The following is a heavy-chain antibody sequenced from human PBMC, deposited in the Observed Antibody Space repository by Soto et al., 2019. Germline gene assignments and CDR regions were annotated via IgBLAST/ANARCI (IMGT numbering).Heavy chain of an antibody. J-gene: IGHJ4*02. CDR3: ANIGYSSGPFDY. V-gene: IGHV3-30*18. Sequence: GGSLRLSCAASGFTFSSYGMHWVRQAPGKGLEWVAVISYDGSNKYYADSVKGRFTISRDNSKNTLYLQMNSLRAEDTAVYYGANIGYSSGPFDYWGQGTLVTVYS. CDR1: GFTFSSYG. D-gene: IGHD6-19*01. CDR2: ISYDGSNK.